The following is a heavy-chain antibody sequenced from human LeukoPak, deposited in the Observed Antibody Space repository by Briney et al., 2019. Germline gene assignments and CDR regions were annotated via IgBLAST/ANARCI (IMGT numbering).Heavy chain of an antibody. D-gene: IGHD6-13*01. CDR1: GFSFSIYW. V-gene: IGHV3-74*01. Sequence: GGSLRLSCAASGFSFSIYWMHWVRQAPGGGLVWVSLISSDGSKSGYADPVKGRFTISRDNAKNTVYLQMNSLSAEDTAMYYCVRREAGGSSSWFYFDYWGQGTLVSVSS. CDR2: ISSDGSKS. CDR3: VRREAGGSSSWFYFDY. J-gene: IGHJ4*02.